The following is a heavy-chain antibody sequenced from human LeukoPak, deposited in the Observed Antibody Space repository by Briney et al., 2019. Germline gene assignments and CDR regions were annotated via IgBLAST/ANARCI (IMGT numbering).Heavy chain of an antibody. Sequence: AGGSLRLSCAASGFTVSSNYMSWVRQAPGKGLEWVSVIYSGGSTYYADSVKGRFTISRDNSKNTPYLQMNSLRAEDTAVYYCARMRWLDYWGQGTLVTVSS. D-gene: IGHD5-24*01. CDR2: IYSGGST. J-gene: IGHJ4*02. CDR3: ARMRWLDY. V-gene: IGHV3-66*02. CDR1: GFTVSSNY.